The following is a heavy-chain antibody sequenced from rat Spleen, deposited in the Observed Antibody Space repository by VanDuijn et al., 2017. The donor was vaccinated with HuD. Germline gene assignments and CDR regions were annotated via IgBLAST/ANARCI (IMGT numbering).Heavy chain of an antibody. D-gene: IGHD1-4*01. CDR2: ITTGGGNT. J-gene: IGHJ1*01. CDR1: GFTFSDYY. CDR3: ARPSGYKRWYFDF. V-gene: IGHV5-25*01. Sequence: EVQLVESGGGLVQPGRSLNLSCVASGFTFSDYYMAWVRKAPTKGLVWVASITTGGGNTYYRDSVKCRFTISRDNAKSTLSLQMNSLRPEDTATYYCARPSGYKRWYFDFWGPGTMVTVSS.